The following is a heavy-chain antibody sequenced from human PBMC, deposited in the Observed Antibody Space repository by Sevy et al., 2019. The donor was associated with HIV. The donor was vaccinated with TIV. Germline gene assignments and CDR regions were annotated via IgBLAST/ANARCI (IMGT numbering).Heavy chain of an antibody. CDR2: ISAYNGNT. Sequence: ASVKVSCKASGYTFSSYSINWVRQAPGQGLEWMGWISAYNGNTNYAQRLQGRVTMTTDTSTSTAYMDLRSLRSDDTAVYYCARGSVTSGMDVWGQGTTVTVSS. CDR1: GYTFSSYS. CDR3: ARGSVTSGMDV. V-gene: IGHV1-18*01. J-gene: IGHJ6*02. D-gene: IGHD4-4*01.